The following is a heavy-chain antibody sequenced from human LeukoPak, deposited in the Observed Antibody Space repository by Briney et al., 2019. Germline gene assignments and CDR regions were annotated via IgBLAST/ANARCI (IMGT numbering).Heavy chain of an antibody. V-gene: IGHV3-7*01. CDR3: AREDASVTTVTYFDY. J-gene: IGHJ4*02. CDR1: GFTVSSNY. D-gene: IGHD4-17*01. CDR2: IKQDGSEK. Sequence: GGSLRLPCAASGFTVSSNYMSWVRQAPGKGLEWVANIKQDGSEKYYVDSVKGRFTISRDNAKNSLYLQMNSLRAEDTAVYYCAREDASVTTVTYFDYWGQGTLVTVSS.